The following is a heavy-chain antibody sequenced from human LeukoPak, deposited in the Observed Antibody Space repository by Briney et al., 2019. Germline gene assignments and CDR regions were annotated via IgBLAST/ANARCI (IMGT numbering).Heavy chain of an antibody. CDR2: INTNTGNP. V-gene: IGHV7-4-1*02. CDR1: GYIFTSNA. Sequence: GASVKVSCKASGYIFTSNAMSWVRQAPGRGPEWMGWINTNTGNPTYAQGFTGRFVFSLDTSVSTAYLQISSLKAEDTAVYYCARGLPNYYYYYMDVWGKGTTVTVSS. CDR3: ARGLPNYYYYYMDV. J-gene: IGHJ6*03.